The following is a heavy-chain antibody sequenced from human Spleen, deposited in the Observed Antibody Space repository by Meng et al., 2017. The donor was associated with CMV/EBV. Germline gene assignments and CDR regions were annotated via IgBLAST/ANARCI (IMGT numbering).Heavy chain of an antibody. D-gene: IGHD4-23*01. J-gene: IGHJ4*02. CDR1: GFTVSSNY. V-gene: IGHV3-11*01. CDR2: ISSSGSTI. CDR3: ARDRVTSYYFDY. Sequence: GESLKISCAASGFTVSSNYMSWIRQAPGKGLEWVSYISSSGSTIYYADSVKGRFTISRDNAKNSLYLQMNSLRAEDTAVYYCARDRVTSYYFDYWGQGTLVTVSS.